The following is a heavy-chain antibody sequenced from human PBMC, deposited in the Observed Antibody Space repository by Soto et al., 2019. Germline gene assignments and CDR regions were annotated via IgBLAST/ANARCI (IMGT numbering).Heavy chain of an antibody. D-gene: IGHD6-13*01. CDR1: GFSLSTSGMC. J-gene: IGHJ4*02. V-gene: IGHV2-70*01. CDR3: ARGSSSWYAPYFDY. CDR2: IDWDDDK. Sequence: SGPTLVNPTHTLTLTCTFSGFSLSTSGMCVSWIRQPPGKALERLALIDWDDDKYYSTSLKTRLTISKDTSKNQVVLTMTNMDPVDTATYYCARGSSSWYAPYFDYWGQGTLVTVSS.